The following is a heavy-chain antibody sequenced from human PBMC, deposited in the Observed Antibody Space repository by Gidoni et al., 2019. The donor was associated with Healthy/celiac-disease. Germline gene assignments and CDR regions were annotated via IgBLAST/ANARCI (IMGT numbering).Heavy chain of an antibody. CDR1: GGSISRYY. CDR2: IYYSGST. D-gene: IGHD3-3*01. CDR3: ASQYYDFWSGSPGGMDV. J-gene: IGHJ6*02. V-gene: IGHV4-59*01. Sequence: QVQLQESGPGLVKPSETLSLTCTVSGGSISRYYWSWIRQPPGKGLEWIGYIYYSGSTNSNPSLKSRVTISVDTSKNQFSLKLSSVTAADTAVYYCASQYYDFWSGSPGGMDVWGQGTTVTVSS.